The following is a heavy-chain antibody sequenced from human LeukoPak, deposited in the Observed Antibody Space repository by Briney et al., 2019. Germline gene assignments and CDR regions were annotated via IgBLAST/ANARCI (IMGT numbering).Heavy chain of an antibody. V-gene: IGHV4-4*07. CDR1: GGSITSYY. D-gene: IGHD2-15*01. CDR2: ISISGST. CDR3: ARQSGGSYVFFDY. J-gene: IGHJ4*02. Sequence: SETLSLTCTVSGGSITSYYWSWIRQLAGKGLEWIGRISISGSTNFNPSIKSRVTISIDGSKSQFSLKLISMTAADAAVYYCARQSGGSYVFFDYWGPGTLVTVYS.